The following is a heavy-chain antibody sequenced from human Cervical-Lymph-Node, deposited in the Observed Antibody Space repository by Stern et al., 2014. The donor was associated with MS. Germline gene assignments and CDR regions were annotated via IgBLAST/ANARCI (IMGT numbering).Heavy chain of an antibody. J-gene: IGHJ4*02. D-gene: IGHD1-26*01. CDR1: GFTFSCYG. Sequence: QMQLVQSGGGVVQPGRSLRLSCAASGFTFSCYGMHWVRQAPGKGLEWVAVIWYDGSNKYYADSVKGRFTISRDNSKNTLYLQMNSLRAEDTAVYYCARDAKSGSTTGDYWGQGTLVTVSS. V-gene: IGHV3-33*01. CDR2: IWYDGSNK. CDR3: ARDAKSGSTTGDY.